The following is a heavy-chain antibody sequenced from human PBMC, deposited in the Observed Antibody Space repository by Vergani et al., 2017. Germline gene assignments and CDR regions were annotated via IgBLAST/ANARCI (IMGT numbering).Heavy chain of an antibody. D-gene: IGHD5-18*01. CDR1: GFTFSDYY. J-gene: IGHJ4*02. CDR2: ISSSSSYT. CDR3: ARRARAMANYFDY. V-gene: IGHV3-11*06. Sequence: QVQLVESGGGLVKPGGSLRLSCAASGFTFSDYYMSWIRQAPGKGLEWVSYISSSSSYTNYADSVKGRFTISRDNAKNSLYLQMNRLRAEDTAVYYCARRARAMANYFDYWGQGTLVTVSS.